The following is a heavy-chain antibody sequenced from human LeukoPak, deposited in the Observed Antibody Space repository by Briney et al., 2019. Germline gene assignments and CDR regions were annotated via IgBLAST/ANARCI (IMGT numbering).Heavy chain of an antibody. CDR1: GGSISSSNW. D-gene: IGHD3-10*01. CDR3: AREDSGSYYNFYYFYMDV. V-gene: IGHV4-4*02. J-gene: IGHJ6*03. CDR2: IYPSGNT. Sequence: SETLSLTCAVSGGSISSSNWWSWVRQPPGKGLEWIGRIYPSGNTNYNPSLKSRVTLSVDTSKTQFYLSLSSVTAADTAVYYCAREDSGSYYNFYYFYMDVWGKGTTVTISS.